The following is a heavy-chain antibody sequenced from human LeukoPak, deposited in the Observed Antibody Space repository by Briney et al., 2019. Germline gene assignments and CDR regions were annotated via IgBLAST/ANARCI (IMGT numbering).Heavy chain of an antibody. CDR2: TYYRSKWYN. V-gene: IGHV6-1*01. Sequence: SQTLSLTCAISGDSFSSNSAAWNWIRQSPSRGLEWLGRTYYRSKWYNDYAVSVKSRITINPDTSKNQFSLQLNSVTPEDTAVYYCARAGIAVAGTRRYYYYGMDVWGQGTTVTVSS. D-gene: IGHD6-19*01. J-gene: IGHJ6*02. CDR3: ARAGIAVAGTRRYYYYGMDV. CDR1: GDSFSSNSAA.